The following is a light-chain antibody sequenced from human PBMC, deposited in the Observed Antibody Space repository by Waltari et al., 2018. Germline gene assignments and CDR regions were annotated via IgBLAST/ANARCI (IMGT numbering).Light chain of an antibody. J-gene: IGLJ1*01. V-gene: IGLV2-14*01. Sequence: QSALTQPASVSGSPGQSITISCTGTSSDVGGYNYVSWYQQHPGKAPKLMIYEVSNQPSGVSNRFSGSNSGNTGALTISGRQAEDAADYYCSSYTSSSTPYIFGTGTKVTVL. CDR1: SSDVGGYNY. CDR2: EVS. CDR3: SSYTSSSTPYI.